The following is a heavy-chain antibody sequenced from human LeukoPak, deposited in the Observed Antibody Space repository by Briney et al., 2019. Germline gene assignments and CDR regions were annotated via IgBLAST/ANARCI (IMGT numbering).Heavy chain of an antibody. J-gene: IGHJ4*02. Sequence: GGSLRLSCAASGFIFSSYSMNWVRQTPGKGLEWISYISSGSGTTYYGDSVQGRFITSRDNAKNSLHLQMNSLRAEDTAVYYCARVFIGDYGDYQFDYWGQGTLVTVSS. CDR1: GFIFSSYS. CDR2: ISSGSGTT. V-gene: IGHV3-48*01. CDR3: ARVFIGDYGDYQFDY. D-gene: IGHD4-17*01.